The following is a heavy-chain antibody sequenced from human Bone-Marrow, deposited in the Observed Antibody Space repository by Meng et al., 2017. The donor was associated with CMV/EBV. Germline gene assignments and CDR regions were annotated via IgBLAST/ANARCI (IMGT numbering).Heavy chain of an antibody. V-gene: IGHV3-30-3*01. J-gene: IGHJ3*02. D-gene: IGHD6-13*01. CDR2: ISYDGSNK. CDR1: GFTFSSYA. CDR3: ASSRGIAAAGAFDAFDI. Sequence: GESLKISCAASGFTFSSYAMHWVRQAPGKGLEWVAVISYDGSNKYYADSVKGRFTISRDNSKNTLYLQMNSLRAEDTAVYYCASSRGIAAAGAFDAFDIWGQGTMVTVSS.